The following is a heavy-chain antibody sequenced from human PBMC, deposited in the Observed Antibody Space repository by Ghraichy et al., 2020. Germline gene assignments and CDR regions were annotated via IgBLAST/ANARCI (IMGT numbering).Heavy chain of an antibody. Sequence: SETLSLTCTVSGGSISSGGYYWSWIRQHPGKGLEWIGYIYYSGSTYYNPSLKSRVTISVDTSKNQFSLKLSSVTAADTAVYYCARDRNIVVVPAASHYYYYYGMDVWGQGTTVTVSS. J-gene: IGHJ6*02. D-gene: IGHD2-2*01. V-gene: IGHV4-31*03. CDR3: ARDRNIVVVPAASHYYYYYGMDV. CDR1: GGSISSGGYY. CDR2: IYYSGST.